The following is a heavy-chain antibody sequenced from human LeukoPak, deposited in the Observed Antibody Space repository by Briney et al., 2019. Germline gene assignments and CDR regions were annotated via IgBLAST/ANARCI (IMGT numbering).Heavy chain of an antibody. J-gene: IGHJ3*02. D-gene: IGHD6-19*01. CDR2: FDPEDGET. CDR3: ATAPQWYAFDI. CDR1: GGTFSSYA. V-gene: IGHV1-24*01. Sequence: ASVKVSCKASGGTFSSYAISWVRQAPGQGLEWMGGFDPEDGETIYAQKFQGRVTMTEDTSTDTAYMELSSLRSEDTAVYYCATAPQWYAFDIWGQGTMVTVSS.